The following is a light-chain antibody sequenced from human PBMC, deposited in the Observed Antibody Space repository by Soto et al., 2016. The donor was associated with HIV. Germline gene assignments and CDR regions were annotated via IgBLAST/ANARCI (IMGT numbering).Light chain of an antibody. J-gene: IGLJ2*01. CDR2: QDN. V-gene: IGLV3-1*01. CDR3: QAWDSGIAV. CDR1: KLGNKY. Sequence: SYELTQPPSVSVSPGQTASITCSGNKLGNKYACWYQQKPGQSPVLVMYQDNKRPPGIPERFSGSDSGNTATLTISGTQSMDEADYFCQAWDSGIAVFGGGTKLTVL.